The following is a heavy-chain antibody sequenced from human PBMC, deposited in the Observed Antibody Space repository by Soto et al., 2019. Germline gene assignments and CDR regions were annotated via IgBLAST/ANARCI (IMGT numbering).Heavy chain of an antibody. V-gene: IGHV1-8*01. J-gene: IGHJ4*02. Sequence: GASVKVSCKASGYTFTSYDINWVRQATGQGLEWMGWMNPNSGNTGYAQKFQGRVTMTRNTSISTAYMELSSLRSEDTAVYYCARSYDILTGHPYYFDYRGPGTLVTLSS. CDR2: MNPNSGNT. CDR3: ARSYDILTGHPYYFDY. D-gene: IGHD3-9*01. CDR1: GYTFTSYD.